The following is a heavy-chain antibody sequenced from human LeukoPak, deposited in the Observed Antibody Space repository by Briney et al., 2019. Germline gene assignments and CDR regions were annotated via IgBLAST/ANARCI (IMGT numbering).Heavy chain of an antibody. CDR3: ARVGRGRYYFDY. V-gene: IGHV4-34*01. CDR1: GGSFSGYY. CDR2: INHSGST. Sequence: SETLSLTRAVYGGSFSGYYWSWIRQPPGKGLEWIGEINHSGSTNYNPSLKSRVTISVDTSKNQFSLKLSSVTAADTAVYYCARVGRGRYYFDYWGQGTLVTVSS. J-gene: IGHJ4*02. D-gene: IGHD3-16*01.